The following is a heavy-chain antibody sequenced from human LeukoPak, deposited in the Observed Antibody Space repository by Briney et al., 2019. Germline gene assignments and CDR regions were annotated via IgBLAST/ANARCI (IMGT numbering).Heavy chain of an antibody. V-gene: IGHV3-7*01. Sequence: GGSLRPSCEASAFTFSSYWMSWVRQAPGKGREGGTTIKEDGSERNYVDSVKGRITISRDNAKNSLFLQMNSLKVEDTAEYYSARDRGYSSFDYCGQGNVVTVTA. D-gene: IGHD4-23*01. CDR1: AFTFSSYW. CDR2: IKEDGSER. CDR3: ARDRGYSSFDY. J-gene: IGHJ4*02.